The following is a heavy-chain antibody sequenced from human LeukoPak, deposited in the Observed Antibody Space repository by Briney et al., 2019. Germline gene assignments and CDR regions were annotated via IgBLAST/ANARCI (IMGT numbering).Heavy chain of an antibody. Sequence: GGSLRLSCAASGFTFSSYAVSWVRQAPGKGLEWVSAIIGSGGSTYYADSVKGRFTISRDNSKNTLYLQMNSLRAEDTAVYYCAKAAGYCSGGSCLSWFDPWGQGILVTVSS. CDR3: AKAAGYCSGGSCLSWFDP. J-gene: IGHJ5*02. CDR2: IIGSGGST. CDR1: GFTFSSYA. V-gene: IGHV3-23*01. D-gene: IGHD2-15*01.